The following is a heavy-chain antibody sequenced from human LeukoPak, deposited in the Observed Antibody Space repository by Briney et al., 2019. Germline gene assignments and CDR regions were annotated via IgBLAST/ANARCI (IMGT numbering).Heavy chain of an antibody. CDR1: GGSISSSSYY. V-gene: IGHV4-39*07. CDR3: ARDTMVRGVITNWFDP. D-gene: IGHD3-10*01. Sequence: KASETLSLTCTVSGGSISSSSYYWGWIRQPPGKGLEWIGSIYYSGSTYYNPSLKSRVTISVDTSKNQFSLKLSSVTAADTAVYYCARDTMVRGVITNWFDPWGQGTLVTVSS. J-gene: IGHJ5*02. CDR2: IYYSGST.